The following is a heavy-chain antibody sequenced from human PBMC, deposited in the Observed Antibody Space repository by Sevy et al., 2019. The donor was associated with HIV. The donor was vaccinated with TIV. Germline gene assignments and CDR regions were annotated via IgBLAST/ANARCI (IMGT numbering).Heavy chain of an antibody. CDR1: GFTFSSYA. CDR2: IGGSAGST. J-gene: IGHJ4*02. V-gene: IGHV3-23*01. Sequence: GGCLRLSCAASGFTFSSYAMNWVRQAPGKGLQWVSGIGGSAGSTYYADSVKGRFSISRDNSKNTLYLLMDNLRAEDTAVYYCARRGESQRDLDYWGQGTLVTVSS. CDR3: ARRGESQRDLDY. D-gene: IGHD3-16*01.